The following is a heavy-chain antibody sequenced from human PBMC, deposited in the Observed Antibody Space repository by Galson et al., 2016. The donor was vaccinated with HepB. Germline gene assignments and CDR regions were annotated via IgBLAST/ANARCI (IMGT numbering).Heavy chain of an antibody. CDR3: TRDAEATTSYGMDV. V-gene: IGHV3-11*04. D-gene: IGHD5-12*01. Sequence: SLRLSCAASGFTFSDYYMIWIRQAPGRGLECVSYISTRSTTIYYADFVRGRFTISRDNAKNSLYLEMNSLRADDTAVYYCTRDAEATTSYGMDVWGQGTTVTVSS. CDR1: GFTFSDYY. J-gene: IGHJ6*02. CDR2: ISTRSTTI.